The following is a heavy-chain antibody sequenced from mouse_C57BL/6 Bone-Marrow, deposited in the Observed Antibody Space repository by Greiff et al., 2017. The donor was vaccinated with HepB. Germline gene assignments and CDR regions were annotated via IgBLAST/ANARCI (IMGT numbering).Heavy chain of an antibody. CDR1: GYTFTSYW. D-gene: IGHD1-1*01. Sequence: QVQLQQPGAELVRPGSSVKLSCKASGYTFTSYWMHWVKQRPIQGLEWIGNIDPSDSETNYNQKFKDKATLTVDKSSSTAYMQLSSLTSEDSAVYYCGRREAKVDRYFDVGGRGKAATVTA. V-gene: IGHV1-52*01. CDR3: GRREAKVDRYFDV. J-gene: IGHJ1*03. CDR2: IDPSDSET.